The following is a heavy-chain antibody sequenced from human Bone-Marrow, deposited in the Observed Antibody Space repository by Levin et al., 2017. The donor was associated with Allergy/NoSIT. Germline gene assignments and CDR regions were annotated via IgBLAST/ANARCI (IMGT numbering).Heavy chain of an antibody. V-gene: IGHV4-34*01. CDR3: ARGGIVVVPTREFDP. CDR2: INHSGST. CDR1: GGSFSGYY. D-gene: IGHD2-2*01. Sequence: PGGSLRLSCAVYGGSFSGYYWSWIRQPPGKGLEWIGEINHSGSTNYNPSLKSRVTISVDTSKNQFSLKLSSVTAADTAVYYCARGGIVVVPTREFDPWGQGTLVTVSS. J-gene: IGHJ5*02.